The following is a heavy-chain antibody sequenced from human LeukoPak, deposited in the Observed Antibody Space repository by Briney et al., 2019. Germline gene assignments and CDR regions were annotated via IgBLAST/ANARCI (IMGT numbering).Heavy chain of an antibody. CDR1: GFTFTGSA. D-gene: IGHD6-13*01. CDR3: AAGLKLNSNWYYSPLDWYFDL. CDR2: IAVGSGDT. Sequence: GASVKVSCKASGFTFTGSAMQWVRQARGQRLEWIGWIAVGSGDTNYAQKLQERVTISRDMSTSTAYMELSSLRSEDTAVYYCAAGLKLNSNWYYSPLDWYFDLWGRGTLVTVSS. J-gene: IGHJ2*01. V-gene: IGHV1-58*02.